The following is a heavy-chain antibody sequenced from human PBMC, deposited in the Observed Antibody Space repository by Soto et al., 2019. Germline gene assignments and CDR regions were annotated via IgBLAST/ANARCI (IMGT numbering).Heavy chain of an antibody. D-gene: IGHD3-22*01. CDR1: GFSLSTSGVG. V-gene: IGHV2-5*02. Sequence: QITLKESGPTLVKPTQTLTLTCTFSGFSLSTSGVGVGWIRQPPGKALEWLALIYWDDDKRYSPSLKSRLTTTRDTPKNQLVLTMTNMDPVDTATYSCANSRDYYDSSGYWGDFDYWGQGPLVTVSS. CDR3: ANSRDYYDSSGYWGDFDY. J-gene: IGHJ4*02. CDR2: IYWDDDK.